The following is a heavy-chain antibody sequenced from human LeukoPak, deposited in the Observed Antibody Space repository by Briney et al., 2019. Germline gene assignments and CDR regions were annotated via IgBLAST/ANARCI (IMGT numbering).Heavy chain of an antibody. CDR1: GYSFTSYW. Sequence: GESLKISCKGSGYSFTSYWIGWVRQAPGQGLEWMGWINTNTGNPTYAQGFTGRFVFSLDTSVSTAYLQISSLKAEDTAVYYCARAGYGDYLFDYWGQGTLVTVSS. CDR3: ARAGYGDYLFDY. J-gene: IGHJ4*02. V-gene: IGHV7-4-1*02. D-gene: IGHD4-17*01. CDR2: INTNTGNP.